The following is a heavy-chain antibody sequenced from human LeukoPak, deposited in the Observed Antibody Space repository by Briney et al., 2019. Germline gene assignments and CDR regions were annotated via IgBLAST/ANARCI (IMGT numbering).Heavy chain of an antibody. V-gene: IGHV3-48*04. J-gene: IGHJ4*02. D-gene: IGHD4-17*01. Sequence: GGSLRLSCAASGFTFNTYIMNWVRQAPGKGLEWVSYISSRTGTIYYTDSVKGRFTISTDNAKNSLYLQMNSLRAEDTAVYYCARAYGDPGTASDYWGQGTLVTVSS. CDR2: ISSRTGTI. CDR3: ARAYGDPGTASDY. CDR1: GFTFNTYI.